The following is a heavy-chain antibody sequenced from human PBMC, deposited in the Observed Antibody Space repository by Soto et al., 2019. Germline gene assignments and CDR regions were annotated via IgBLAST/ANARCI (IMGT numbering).Heavy chain of an antibody. Sequence: SETLSLTCTVSGGSMNRYYWTWIRQPPGKGLEWIGNFYNSGTTKYNPSLESRVSISVDTSNHQLSLKLTSVTTTETAVYYCAAGEKWLAFDYWGQGTLVTVSP. CDR3: AAGEKWLAFDY. V-gene: IGHV4-59*08. D-gene: IGHD6-19*01. J-gene: IGHJ4*02. CDR2: FYNSGTT. CDR1: GGSMNRYY.